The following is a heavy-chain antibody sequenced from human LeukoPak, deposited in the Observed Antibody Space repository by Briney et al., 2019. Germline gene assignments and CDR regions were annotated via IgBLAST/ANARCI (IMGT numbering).Heavy chain of an antibody. V-gene: IGHV4-4*07. CDR2: IYNSGST. CDR1: GGSMSNYY. Sequence: SETLSLTRTLSGGSMSNYYWGWIPHTPGGRLERIWRIYNSGSTNYNPSLKSRVTMSLDTSKNQFSLKLSSVTAADTAVYYCARDHDTSGWYKWFDPWGQGTLVTVSS. J-gene: IGHJ5*02. CDR3: ARDHDTSGWYKWFDP. D-gene: IGHD6-19*01.